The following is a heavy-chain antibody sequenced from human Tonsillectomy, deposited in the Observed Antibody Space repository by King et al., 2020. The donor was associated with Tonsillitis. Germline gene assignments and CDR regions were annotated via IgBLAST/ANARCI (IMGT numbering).Heavy chain of an antibody. J-gene: IGHJ3*02. V-gene: IGHV3-66*01. D-gene: IGHD3-10*01. CDR1: GFTVSRNY. CDR2: IYSGGST. Sequence: VQLVESGGGLVQPGGSLRLSCAASGFTVSRNYLSWVRQAPGKGLAWVSVIYSGGSTYYADSVKGRFTISRDNSKNTLYLQMNSLRAEDTAVYYCARDPRAMVRGVDAFDIWGQGTMVTVSS. CDR3: ARDPRAMVRGVDAFDI.